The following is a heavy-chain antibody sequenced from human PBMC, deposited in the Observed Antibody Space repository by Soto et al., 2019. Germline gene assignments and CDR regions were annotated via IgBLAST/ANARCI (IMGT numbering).Heavy chain of an antibody. V-gene: IGHV1-3*01. Sequence: ASVKVSCKASGYTFTSYAMHWVRQAPGQRLEWMGWINAGNGNTKYSQKFQGRVTIIRDTSASTAYMELSSLRSEDTAVYYCASVSRFAAFDVFDIWGKGKMVTVSS. CDR2: INAGNGNT. CDR1: GYTFTSYA. CDR3: ASVSRFAAFDVFDI. J-gene: IGHJ3*02. D-gene: IGHD3-16*01.